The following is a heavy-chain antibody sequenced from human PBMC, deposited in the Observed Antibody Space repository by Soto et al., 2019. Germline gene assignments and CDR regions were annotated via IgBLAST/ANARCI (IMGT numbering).Heavy chain of an antibody. CDR1: GFTLSNYG. D-gene: IGHD3-10*01. J-gene: IGHJ5*02. CDR2: IWYDGTAT. Sequence: QVQLVESGGGVVQPGRSLTLSCVASGFTLSNYGMHWVRQAPGKGLEWVAVIWYDGTATYSVDSVKGRFSISRDNAKNELFLQLSSLRAEDTAVYYCARKVGSSGSSRWFDTWGQGTLVTVSS. CDR3: ARKVGSSGSSRWFDT. V-gene: IGHV3-33*01.